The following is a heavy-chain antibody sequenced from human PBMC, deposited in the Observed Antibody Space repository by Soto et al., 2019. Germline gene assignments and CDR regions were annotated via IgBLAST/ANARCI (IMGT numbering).Heavy chain of an antibody. D-gene: IGHD3-10*01. CDR1: GYTFTAYY. V-gene: IGHV1-2*04. J-gene: IGHJ6*02. CDR3: ARGGVTMVRGVNNYYYYYGMDV. Sequence: ASVKVSCKASGYTFTAYYMHWVRQAPGQGLEWMGWINPNSGGTNYAQKFQGWVTMTRDTSISTAYMELSRLRSDDTAVYYCARGGVTMVRGVNNYYYYYGMDVWGQGTTVTVSS. CDR2: INPNSGGT.